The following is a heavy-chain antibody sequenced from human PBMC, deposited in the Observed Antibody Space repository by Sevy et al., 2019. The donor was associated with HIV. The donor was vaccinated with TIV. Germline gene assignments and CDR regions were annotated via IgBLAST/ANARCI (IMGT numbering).Heavy chain of an antibody. CDR2: IYYSGST. Sequence: SETLSLTCTVSGGSISSGGYYWSWIRQHPGKGLEWIGYIYYSGSTYYNPSLKSRVTISVDTSKNQFSLKLSPVTAADTAVYYCARVAARDYCSGGSCYYYFDYWGQGALVTVFS. CDR3: ARVAARDYCSGGSCYYYFDY. V-gene: IGHV4-31*03. J-gene: IGHJ4*02. CDR1: GGSISSGGYY. D-gene: IGHD2-15*01.